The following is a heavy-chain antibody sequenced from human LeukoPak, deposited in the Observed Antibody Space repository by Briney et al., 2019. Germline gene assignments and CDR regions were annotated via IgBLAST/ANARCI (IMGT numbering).Heavy chain of an antibody. CDR2: IRSKAYGGTT. Sequence: GGSLRLSCAASGFTFSSYAMSWVRQAPGKGLEWVGFIRSKAYGGTTEYAASVKGRFTISRDDSKSIAYLQMNSLKTEDTAVYYCTRYYCSGGSCNRARWFDPWGQGTLVTVSS. CDR1: GFTFSSYA. D-gene: IGHD2-15*01. CDR3: TRYYCSGGSCNRARWFDP. J-gene: IGHJ5*02. V-gene: IGHV3-49*04.